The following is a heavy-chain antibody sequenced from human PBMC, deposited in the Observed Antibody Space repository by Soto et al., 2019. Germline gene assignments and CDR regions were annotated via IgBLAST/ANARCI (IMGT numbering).Heavy chain of an antibody. CDR2: ISSSSSYI. Sequence: GGSLRLSCAASGFTFSSYSMNWVRQAPGKGLEWVSSISSSSSYIYYADSVKGRFTISRDNAKNSLYLQMNSLRAEDTAVYYCARDMVRGVYNWLDPWGQGTLVTVSS. V-gene: IGHV3-21*01. J-gene: IGHJ5*02. CDR3: ARDMVRGVYNWLDP. D-gene: IGHD3-10*01. CDR1: GFTFSSYS.